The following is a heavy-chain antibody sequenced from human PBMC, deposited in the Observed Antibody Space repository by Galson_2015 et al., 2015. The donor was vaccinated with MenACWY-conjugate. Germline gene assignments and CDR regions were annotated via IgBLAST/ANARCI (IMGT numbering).Heavy chain of an antibody. Sequence: QSGAVVKKPGESLQMSCKGSGYSFTSYWIGWGRQNPGKCLEWIVSIYRGESDTSYSTSFQGQAAISADKSISSAYLQWRSLKASGTAMYYCARPVYYYDSSVIVGGSFDYWGQGTLVTVSS. V-gene: IGHV5-51*01. CDR2: IYRGESDT. CDR1: GYSFTSYW. J-gene: IGHJ4*02. CDR3: ARPVYYYDSSVIVGGSFDY. D-gene: IGHD3-22*01.